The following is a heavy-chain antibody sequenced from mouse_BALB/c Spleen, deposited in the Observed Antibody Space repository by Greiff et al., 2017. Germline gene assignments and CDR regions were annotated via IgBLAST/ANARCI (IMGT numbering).Heavy chain of an antibody. D-gene: IGHD2-14*01. Sequence: VKVVESGAELVKPGASVKLSCKASGYTFTSYYMYWVKQRPGQGLEWIGEINPSNGGTNFNEKFKSKATLTVDKSSSTAYMQLSSLTSEDSAVYYCTREVRREYYFDYWGQGTTLTVSS. CDR2: INPSNGGT. J-gene: IGHJ2*01. CDR3: TREVRREYYFDY. CDR1: GYTFTSYY. V-gene: IGHV1S81*02.